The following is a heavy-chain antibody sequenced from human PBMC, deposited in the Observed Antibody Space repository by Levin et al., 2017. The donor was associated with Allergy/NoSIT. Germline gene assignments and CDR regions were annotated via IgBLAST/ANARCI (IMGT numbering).Heavy chain of an antibody. D-gene: IGHD4-23*01. CDR1: GGSISSGDYY. V-gene: IGHV4-30-4*01. Sequence: SQTLSLTCTVSGGSISSGDYYWSWIRQPPGKGLEWIGYIYYSGSTYYNPSLKSRVTISVDTSKNQFSLKLSSVTAADTAVYYCARDRGDYGGNLNWYFDLWGRGTLVTVSS. CDR2: IYYSGST. J-gene: IGHJ2*01. CDR3: ARDRGDYGGNLNWYFDL.